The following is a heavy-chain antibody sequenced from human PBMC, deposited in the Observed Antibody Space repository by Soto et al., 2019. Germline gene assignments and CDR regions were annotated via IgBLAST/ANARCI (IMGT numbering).Heavy chain of an antibody. D-gene: IGHD1-7*01. J-gene: IGHJ3*01. CDR2: ISYDGSNK. CDR1: GFTFSSYG. CDR3: AKGNSWSPALVLDL. V-gene: IGHV3-30*18. Sequence: GGSLRLSCAASGFTFSSYGMHWVRQAPGKGLEWVAVISYDGSNKYYADSVKGRFTISRDSSKNTLYLQMNSLRAEDTAVYYCAKGNSWSPALVLDLWGQGTMVTVSS.